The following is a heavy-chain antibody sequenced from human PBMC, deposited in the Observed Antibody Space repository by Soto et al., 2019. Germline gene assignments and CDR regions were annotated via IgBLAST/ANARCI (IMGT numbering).Heavy chain of an antibody. CDR3: GRCTGTSCHLGADF. CDR2: ISFDGNNN. D-gene: IGHD2-2*01. CDR1: GFTFSNYA. Sequence: PGGSLRLSCAASGFTFSNYALHWVRQAPGRGLEWVALISFDGNNNYYANSVKGRFTISRDNSKNTLYLQMNSLRAEDTAVYYCGRCTGTSCHLGADFWGQGTLVTVSS. V-gene: IGHV3-30-3*01. J-gene: IGHJ4*02.